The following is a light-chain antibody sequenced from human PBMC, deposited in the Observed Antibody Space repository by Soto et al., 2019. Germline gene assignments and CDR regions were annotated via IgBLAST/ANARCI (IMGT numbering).Light chain of an antibody. J-gene: IGKJ1*01. CDR1: QSIGSY. Sequence: EIVLTQSPATLSLSPGERATLSCRASQSIGSYLAWYQQKPGQAPRLLIYDASNRATGTPARFSGSGSGTDFTLTISSLEPEDFAVYYCQLRSNWPPTWTFGQGTKVESK. CDR2: DAS. CDR3: QLRSNWPPTWT. V-gene: IGKV3-11*01.